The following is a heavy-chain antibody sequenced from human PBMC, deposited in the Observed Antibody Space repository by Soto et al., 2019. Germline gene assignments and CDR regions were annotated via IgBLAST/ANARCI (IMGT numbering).Heavy chain of an antibody. J-gene: IGHJ2*01. Sequence: PGGSLRLSCAASGFTFDDYAMHWVRQAPGKGLEWVSGISWNSGSIGYADSVKGRFTISRDNAKNSLYLQMNSLRAEDTAFYYCAKARGPSSGWSQSYWYFDLWGRGTLVTVSS. CDR2: ISWNSGSI. CDR3: AKARGPSSGWSQSYWYFDL. D-gene: IGHD6-19*01. V-gene: IGHV3-9*01. CDR1: GFTFDDYA.